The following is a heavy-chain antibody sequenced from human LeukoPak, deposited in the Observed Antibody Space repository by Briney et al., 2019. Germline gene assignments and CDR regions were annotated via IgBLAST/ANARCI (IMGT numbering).Heavy chain of an antibody. CDR1: GFTFRRYT. J-gene: IGHJ4*02. CDR3: ARGDGYDFFDY. V-gene: IGHV3-21*01. Sequence: GGSLRLSCAASGFTFRRYTLNWVRQAPGKGLEWVASIRSSSSYIQYADSVKGRITISRDNAKNSLFLQMNSLRAEDTAVYYCARGDGYDFFDYWGQGTLVTVSS. CDR2: IRSSSSYI. D-gene: IGHD5-24*01.